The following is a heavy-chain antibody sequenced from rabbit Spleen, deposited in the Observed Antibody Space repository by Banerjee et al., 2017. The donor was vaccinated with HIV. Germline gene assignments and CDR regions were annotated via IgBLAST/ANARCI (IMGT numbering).Heavy chain of an antibody. CDR1: GFSFSSSDY. J-gene: IGHJ6*01. CDR2: IDAGSRGFT. Sequence: QSLEESGGDLVKPGASLTLTCTASGFSFSSSDYMCWVRQAPGKGLEWIACIDAGSRGFTYFATWAKGLFTISKTSSTTVALQMTRLTAADTATYFCARDTASSFSSYGMDLWGPGTLVTVS. D-gene: IGHD8-1*01. CDR3: ARDTASSFSSYGMDL. V-gene: IGHV1S40*01.